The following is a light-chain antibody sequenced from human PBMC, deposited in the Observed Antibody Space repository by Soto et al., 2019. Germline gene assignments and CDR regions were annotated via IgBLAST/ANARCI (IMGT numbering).Light chain of an antibody. Sequence: EIVMTQSPATLSMSPGERATLSCRASQSISTKVAWYQQKPGQAPRLLIYGASTRATGVPARFSGSGFGTEFTLSISSLQSEHFAVYYCQQYNSWPLTFGGGTKVEIK. V-gene: IGKV3-15*01. CDR3: QQYNSWPLT. J-gene: IGKJ4*01. CDR1: QSISTK. CDR2: GAS.